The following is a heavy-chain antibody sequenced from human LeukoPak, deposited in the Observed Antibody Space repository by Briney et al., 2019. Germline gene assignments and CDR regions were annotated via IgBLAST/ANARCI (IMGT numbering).Heavy chain of an antibody. Sequence: GGSLRLSCAASGFTFDDYGMSWVRQAPGKGLEWVSGINWNGGSTGYADSVEGRFTISRDNAKNSQYLQMNSLSVEDTALYYCARAQTYGDSRLLLDYWGQGTLVTVSS. D-gene: IGHD4-17*01. V-gene: IGHV3-20*04. J-gene: IGHJ4*02. CDR3: ARAQTYGDSRLLLDY. CDR2: INWNGGST. CDR1: GFTFDDYG.